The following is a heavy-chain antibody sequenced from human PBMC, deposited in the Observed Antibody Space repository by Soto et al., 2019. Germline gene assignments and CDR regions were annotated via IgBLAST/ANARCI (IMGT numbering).Heavy chain of an antibody. CDR2: IYTSGST. Sequence: ASETLSLTCTVSGGSISSYYWSWIRQPAGKGLEWIGRIYTSGSTNYNPSLKSRVTMSVDTSKNQFSLKLSSVTAADTAVYYCARARYYYDSSGYSPYYFDYWGQGTLVTVSS. V-gene: IGHV4-4*07. CDR3: ARARYYYDSSGYSPYYFDY. D-gene: IGHD3-22*01. J-gene: IGHJ4*02. CDR1: GGSISSYY.